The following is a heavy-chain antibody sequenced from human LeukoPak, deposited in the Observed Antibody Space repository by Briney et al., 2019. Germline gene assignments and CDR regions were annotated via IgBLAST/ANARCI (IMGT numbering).Heavy chain of an antibody. CDR3: ARDRVEIVVVPAAPDY. J-gene: IGHJ4*02. CDR2: INPNGGGT. CDR1: GYTFTGYY. D-gene: IGHD2-2*03. Sequence: GASVKVSCKASGYTFTGYYMHWVRQAPGQGLEWMGWINPNGGGTNYAQKFQGRVTMTRDTSISTAYMELSRLRSDDTAVYYCARDRVEIVVVPAAPDYWGQGTLVTVSS. V-gene: IGHV1-2*02.